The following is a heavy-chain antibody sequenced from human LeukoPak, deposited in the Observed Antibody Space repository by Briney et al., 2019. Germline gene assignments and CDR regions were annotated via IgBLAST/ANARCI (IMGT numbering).Heavy chain of an antibody. Sequence: GASVKVSCKAAEGTFSSYAISWVREAPGQGLEWMGWISAYNGNTNDAQKLQGRVTMTTDTSTSTAYMELRSLRSDDTAVYYCARANDYGDYVYYYYYMDVWGKGTTVTISS. CDR3: ARANDYGDYVYYYYYMDV. J-gene: IGHJ6*03. CDR2: ISAYNGNT. V-gene: IGHV1-18*01. CDR1: EGTFSSYA. D-gene: IGHD4-17*01.